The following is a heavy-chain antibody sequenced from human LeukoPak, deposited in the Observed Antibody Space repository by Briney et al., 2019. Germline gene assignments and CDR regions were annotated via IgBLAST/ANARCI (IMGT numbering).Heavy chain of an antibody. J-gene: IGHJ5*02. CDR1: GFTFSSYW. CDR3: ARAGRRYHDFWSHTNWFDP. V-gene: IGHV4-34*01. CDR2: INHSGST. Sequence: MSGGSLRLSCAASGFTFSSYWMHWIRQPPGKGLEWIGEINHSGSTNYNPSLKSRVTISVDTSKNQFSLKLSSVTAADTAVYYCARAGRRYHDFWSHTNWFDPWGQGTLVTVSS. D-gene: IGHD3-3*01.